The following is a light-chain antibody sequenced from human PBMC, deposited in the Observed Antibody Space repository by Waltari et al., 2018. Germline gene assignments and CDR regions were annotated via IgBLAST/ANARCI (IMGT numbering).Light chain of an antibody. J-gene: IGKJ1*01. V-gene: IGKV1-5*03. CDR2: KAS. Sequence: DIQMTQSPSPLSASVGERVTISCRASQSISSWLAWYQQKPGKAPKLLIYKASSLESGVPSRFSGSGSGTEFTLTISSLQPDDFATYYCQQYKTFGQGTKVEIK. CDR3: QQYKT. CDR1: QSISSW.